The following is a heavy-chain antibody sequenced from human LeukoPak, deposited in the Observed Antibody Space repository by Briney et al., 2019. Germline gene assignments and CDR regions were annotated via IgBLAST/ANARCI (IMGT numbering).Heavy chain of an antibody. CDR1: GFTFSSYA. D-gene: IGHD1-7*01. J-gene: IGHJ4*02. CDR3: AKGRIRLELYPFDY. CDR2: ITSSGERT. Sequence: GGSLRLSCAASGFTFSSYAMSWVRQAPGKGLEWVSTITSSGERTYYVDSVKGRFTISRDNSKTTLSLQMSRLRAEDTAVYYCAKGRIRLELYPFDYWGQGTLVTVSS. V-gene: IGHV3-23*01.